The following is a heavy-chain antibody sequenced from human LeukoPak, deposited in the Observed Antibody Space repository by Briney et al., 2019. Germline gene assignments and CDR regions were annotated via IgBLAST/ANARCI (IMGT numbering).Heavy chain of an antibody. D-gene: IGHD1-26*01. CDR1: GFTFSSYG. Sequence: GRSLRLSCAASGFTFSSYGMHWVRQAPGKGLEWVAVISYDGSNKYYADSVKGRFTISRDNSKNTLYLQMNSLRAEDTAVYYCAINEGAYAGELPFDYWGQGTLVTVSS. CDR3: AINEGAYAGELPFDY. J-gene: IGHJ4*02. V-gene: IGHV3-30*03. CDR2: ISYDGSNK.